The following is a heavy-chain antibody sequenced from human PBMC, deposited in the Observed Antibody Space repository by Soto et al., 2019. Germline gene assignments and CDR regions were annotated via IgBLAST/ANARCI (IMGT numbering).Heavy chain of an antibody. CDR3: ARDPHYGGNRHYYFDY. V-gene: IGHV1-46*01. D-gene: IGHD4-17*01. CDR2: INPSGGST. CDR1: GYTFTSYY. Sequence: ASVKVSCKASGYTFTSYYMHWVRQAPGQGLEWMGIINPSGGSTSYAQKFQGRVTMTRDTSTSTVYMELSSLRSEDTAVYYCARDPHYGGNRHYYFDYWGQGTLVTVSS. J-gene: IGHJ4*02.